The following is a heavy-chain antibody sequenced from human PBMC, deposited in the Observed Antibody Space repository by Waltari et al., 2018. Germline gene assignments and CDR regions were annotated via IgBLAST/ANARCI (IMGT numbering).Heavy chain of an antibody. J-gene: IGHJ4*02. CDR2: NSAYSGDS. CDR3: ARAIDYKIHFDF. Sequence: QVQLVQSGPEVKKPGASVNVSCKAAGYTFTRYGFSWVRQAPGQRLEWMGWNSAYSGDSFYAGKFQDRVTMTMDTSTTTAYMEMRSLTSDDTAIYYCARAIDYKIHFDFWGQGTLVTVSS. D-gene: IGHD4-4*01. V-gene: IGHV1-18*01. CDR1: GYTFTRYG.